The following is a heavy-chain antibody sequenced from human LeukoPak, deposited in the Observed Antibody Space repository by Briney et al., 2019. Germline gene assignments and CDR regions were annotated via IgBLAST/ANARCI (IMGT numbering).Heavy chain of an antibody. CDR3: AREGQLLLYGMDA. Sequence: SVKVSCKASGGTFISYAISWVRQAPGQGLEWMGGIIPIFGTANYAQKFQGRVTITADESTSTAYMELSSLRSEDTAVYYCAREGQLLLYGMDAWGQGTTVTVSS. CDR2: IIPIFGTA. D-gene: IGHD2-15*01. V-gene: IGHV1-69*13. CDR1: GGTFISYA. J-gene: IGHJ6*02.